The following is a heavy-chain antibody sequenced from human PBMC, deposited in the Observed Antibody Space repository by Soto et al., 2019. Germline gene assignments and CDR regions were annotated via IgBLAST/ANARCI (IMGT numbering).Heavy chain of an antibody. CDR3: AREGPDYYDSSGNYGMDV. V-gene: IGHV1-69*06. D-gene: IGHD3-22*01. CDR2: IIPIFGTA. CDR1: GGTFSSYA. Sequence: GSSVKVSCKASGGTFSSYAISWVRQAPGQGLEWMGGIIPIFGTANYAQKFQGRVTITADTSASTAYMELSSLRSEDTAVYYCAREGPDYYDSSGNYGMDVWGQGTKVIVS. J-gene: IGHJ6*02.